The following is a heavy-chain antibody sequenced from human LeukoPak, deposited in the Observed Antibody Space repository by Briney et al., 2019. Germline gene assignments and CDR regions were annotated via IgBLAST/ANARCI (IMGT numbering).Heavy chain of an antibody. Sequence: ASVKVSCKASGYTFTSYYVHWVRQAPGQGLEWMGIINPSGGYTGYAQKFQGRVTMTRDTSTSTVYMELSSLRSEDTAVYYCARDLGSDILTGYKKYYLDYWGQGTLVTVSS. CDR2: INPSGGYT. J-gene: IGHJ4*02. D-gene: IGHD3-9*01. V-gene: IGHV1-46*01. CDR1: GYTFTSYY. CDR3: ARDLGSDILTGYKKYYLDY.